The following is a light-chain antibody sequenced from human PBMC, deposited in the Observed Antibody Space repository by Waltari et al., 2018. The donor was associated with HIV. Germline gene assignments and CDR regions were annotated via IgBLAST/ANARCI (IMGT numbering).Light chain of an antibody. CDR2: EVK. J-gene: IGLJ1*01. V-gene: IGLV2-23*02. CDR3: CSYAGTHTYV. CDR1: ISDVGNSDL. Sequence: QSALTQPASVSGSPGQSIPISCTGSISDVGNSDLVSWYQQYPGKAPKLIIYEVKKWPSGISDRFSGSKSGTTASLTISGLQADDEADYYCCSYAGTHTYVFGTGTRVTVL.